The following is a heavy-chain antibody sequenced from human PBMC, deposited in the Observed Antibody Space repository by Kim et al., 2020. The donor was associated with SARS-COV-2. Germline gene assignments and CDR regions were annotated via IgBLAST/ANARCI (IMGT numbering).Heavy chain of an antibody. D-gene: IGHD3-3*01. CDR1: GFTFSSYA. CDR3: AKDSDAREWVFGMDV. Sequence: GGSLRLSCAASGFTFSSYAMSWVRQAPGKGLEWVSAISGSGGSTYYADSVKGRFTISRDNSKNTLYLQMNSLRAEDTAVYYCAKDSDAREWVFGMDVWGQGTTVTVSS. J-gene: IGHJ6*02. CDR2: ISGSGGST. V-gene: IGHV3-23*01.